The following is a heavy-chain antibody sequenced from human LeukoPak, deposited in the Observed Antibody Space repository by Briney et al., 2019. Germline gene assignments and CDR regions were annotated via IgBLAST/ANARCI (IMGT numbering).Heavy chain of an antibody. D-gene: IGHD5-18*01. CDR3: ARGLGYSYGSDY. V-gene: IGHV1-69*05. CDR1: GGTFSSYA. Sequence: SVKVSCKASGGTFSSYAISWVRQAPGQGLEWMGGIIPIFGTANYAQKFQGRVTITTDESTSTAYMELSSLRSEDTAAYSCARGLGYSYGSDYWGQGTLVTVSS. J-gene: IGHJ4*02. CDR2: IIPIFGTA.